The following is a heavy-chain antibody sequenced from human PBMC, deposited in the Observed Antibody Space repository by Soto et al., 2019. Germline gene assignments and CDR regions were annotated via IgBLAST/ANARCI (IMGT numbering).Heavy chain of an antibody. CDR2: ISGSGGST. Sequence: GGSLRLSCAASGFTFSSYAMSWVRQAPGKGLEWVSAISGSGGSTYYADSVKGRFTISRDNSKNTLYLQMNSLRAEDTAVYYCASHGDDFWSGYSQNWFDPWGQGTLVTVSS. CDR1: GFTFSSYA. D-gene: IGHD3-3*01. CDR3: ASHGDDFWSGYSQNWFDP. J-gene: IGHJ5*02. V-gene: IGHV3-23*01.